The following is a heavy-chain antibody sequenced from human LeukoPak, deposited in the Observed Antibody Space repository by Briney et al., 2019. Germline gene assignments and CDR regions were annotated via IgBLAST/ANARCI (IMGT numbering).Heavy chain of an antibody. J-gene: IGHJ4*02. D-gene: IGHD3-10*01. Sequence: GGALLLSCAASGFTFSRDAMSGVRPAPGKGLEGVSVISGGGGTTYYSVSVKGRFTISRDNSKNTLYLQMNSLRAEDTAVYYCAKASTFGELNRPFDYWGQGTLVTVSS. CDR1: GFTFSRDA. CDR3: AKASTFGELNRPFDY. CDR2: ISGGGGTT. V-gene: IGHV3-23*01.